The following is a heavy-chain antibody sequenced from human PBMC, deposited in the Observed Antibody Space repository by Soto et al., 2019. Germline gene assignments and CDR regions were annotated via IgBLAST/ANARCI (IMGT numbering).Heavy chain of an antibody. Sequence: QVQPVESGGGVVQSGGSLRLSCAPSGFTLNQYGVHWVRQAPGKGLEWVALLWYDVVRQSYVDSVRGRFTISRDSSSNTVYLQMNSLRAEDTAFYFCVRENTPPFLDSWGQGTLVTVTS. CDR3: VRENTPPFLDS. V-gene: IGHV3-33*01. CDR1: GFTLNQYG. J-gene: IGHJ4*02. D-gene: IGHD2-2*02. CDR2: LWYDVVRQ.